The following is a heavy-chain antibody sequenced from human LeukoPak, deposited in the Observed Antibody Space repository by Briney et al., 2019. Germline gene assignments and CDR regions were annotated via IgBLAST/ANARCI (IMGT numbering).Heavy chain of an antibody. CDR3: ARGIAAAGMIYYYGMDV. CDR2: IIPIFGTA. V-gene: IGHV1-69*01. CDR1: GGTFSSYA. Sequence: VASVKVSCTASGGTFSSYAISWVRQAPGRGLEWMGGIIPIFGTANYAQKFQGRVTITADESTSTAYMELSSLRSEDTAVYYCARGIAAAGMIYYYGMDVWGQGTTVTVSS. D-gene: IGHD6-13*01. J-gene: IGHJ6*02.